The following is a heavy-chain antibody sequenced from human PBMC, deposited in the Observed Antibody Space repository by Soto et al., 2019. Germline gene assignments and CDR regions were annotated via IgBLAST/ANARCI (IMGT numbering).Heavy chain of an antibody. CDR2: ISAYNGNT. CDR3: ASDEGSSYGEYHFDY. V-gene: IGHV1-18*01. J-gene: IGHJ4*02. D-gene: IGHD6-13*01. CDR1: GYTFTSYG. Sequence: QVQLVQSGAEVKKPGASVKVSCKASGYTFTSYGISWVRQAPGQGLEWMGWISAYNGNTNYAQKLKVRVTMTTDPAASTAYMELGSMRSDDTAVYYCASDEGSSYGEYHFDYWGQGTLVTVSS.